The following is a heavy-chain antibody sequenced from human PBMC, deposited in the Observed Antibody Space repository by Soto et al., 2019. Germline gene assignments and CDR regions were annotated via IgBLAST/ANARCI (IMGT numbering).Heavy chain of an antibody. V-gene: IGHV1-3*01. D-gene: IGHD2-15*01. J-gene: IGHJ5*02. CDR1: GYTFTRYT. Sequence: QVQLVQSGAEVKKPGASVKISCKASGYTFTRYTMNWVRQAPGQRLEWMGWINPDNGNTNSSQKFQDRVIITRDTSASTAYMDLSSLRSAVTAVYYCARGIATGQLDHWGQGTLVTVSS. CDR3: ARGIATGQLDH. CDR2: INPDNGNT.